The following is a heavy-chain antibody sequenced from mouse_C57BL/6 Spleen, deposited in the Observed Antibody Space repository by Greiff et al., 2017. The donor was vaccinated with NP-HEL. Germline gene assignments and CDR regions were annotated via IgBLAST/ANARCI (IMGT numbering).Heavy chain of an antibody. CDR3: ARSWELFYAMDY. J-gene: IGHJ4*01. D-gene: IGHD4-1*01. Sequence: VQLKQSGPVLVKPGASVKMSCKASGYTFTDYYMNWVKQSHGKSLEWIGVINPYNGGTSYNQKFKGKATLTVDKSSSTAYMELNSLTSEDSAVYYCARSWELFYAMDYWGQGTSVTVSS. V-gene: IGHV1-19*01. CDR2: INPYNGGT. CDR1: GYTFTDYY.